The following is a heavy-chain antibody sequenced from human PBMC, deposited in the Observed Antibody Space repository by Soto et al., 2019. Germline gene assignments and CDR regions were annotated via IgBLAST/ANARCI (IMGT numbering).Heavy chain of an antibody. CDR2: IYAGGST. CDR3: ARDSSWSYRHQGDIVDI. D-gene: IGHD3-16*02. CDR1: GFNVSNNY. V-gene: IGHV3-66*01. J-gene: IGHJ3*02. Sequence: GGSLRLSCAASGFNVSNNYMNWVRQVPGKGLEWVSVIYAGGSTYYADSVKGRFTVSRDSSKNTVYLQMNSLRVEDTAVYYCARDSSWSYRHQGDIVDIWGQGTMVTVSS.